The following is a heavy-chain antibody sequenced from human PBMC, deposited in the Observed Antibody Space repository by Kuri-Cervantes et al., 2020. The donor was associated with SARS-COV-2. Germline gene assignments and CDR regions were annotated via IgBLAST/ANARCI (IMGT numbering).Heavy chain of an antibody. J-gene: IGHJ3*02. CDR2: INPNSGGT. Sequence: ASVKVSCKASGYTFTGYYMHWVRQAPGQGLEWMGWINPNSGGTNYAQKFQGWVTMTRDTSISTAYMELSRLRSDDTAVYYCARELLAAAGSHAFDIWGQGTMVTVSS. D-gene: IGHD6-13*01. CDR3: ARELLAAAGSHAFDI. V-gene: IGHV1-2*04. CDR1: GYTFTGYY.